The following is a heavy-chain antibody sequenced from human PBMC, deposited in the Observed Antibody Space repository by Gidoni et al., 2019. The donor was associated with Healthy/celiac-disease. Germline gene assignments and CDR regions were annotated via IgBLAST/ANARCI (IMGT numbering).Heavy chain of an antibody. CDR1: GFTFSSYG. Sequence: QVQLVESGGGVVQPGRSLRLSCAASGFTFSSYGMHWVRQAPGQGLEWVAVIWYDGSNKYYADSGKGRFTISRDNSKNTLYLQMNSLRAEDTAVYYCARDGGFDVEWLLNPLDYWGQGTLVTVSS. V-gene: IGHV3-33*01. CDR3: ARDGGFDVEWLLNPLDY. J-gene: IGHJ4*02. CDR2: IWYDGSNK. D-gene: IGHD3-3*01.